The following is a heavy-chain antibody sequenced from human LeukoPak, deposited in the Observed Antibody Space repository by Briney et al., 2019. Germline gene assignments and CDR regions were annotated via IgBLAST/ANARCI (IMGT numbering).Heavy chain of an antibody. Sequence: GESLKISCKGSGYSFTSYWIGWVRQMPGKGLEWMGIIYPGDSDTRYSPSFQGQVTISADKSISTAYLQWSSLKASDTAMYYCARRPAAYWSSNSCHCFDYWGQGTLVTVSS. CDR2: IYPGDSDT. D-gene: IGHD2-2*01. CDR3: ARRPAAYWSSNSCHCFDY. CDR1: GYSFTSYW. J-gene: IGHJ4*02. V-gene: IGHV5-51*01.